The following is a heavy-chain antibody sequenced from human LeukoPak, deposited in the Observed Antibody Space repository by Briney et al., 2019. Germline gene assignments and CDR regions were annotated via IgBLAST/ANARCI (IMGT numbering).Heavy chain of an antibody. Sequence: KPSETLSLTCTVSGGSISGYSWTWIRQPPGKGLEWIGYMYYSGSTNYNPSLKSRVTISVDTSKNQFSLKLRSVTAADTAVYYCARAGQCGGDCYSLDYWGQGTLVTVSS. CDR2: MYYSGST. V-gene: IGHV4-59*01. CDR3: ARAGQCGGDCYSLDY. CDR1: GGSISGYS. D-gene: IGHD2-21*02. J-gene: IGHJ4*02.